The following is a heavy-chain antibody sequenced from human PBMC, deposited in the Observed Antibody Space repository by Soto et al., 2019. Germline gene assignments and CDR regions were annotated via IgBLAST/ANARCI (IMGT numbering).Heavy chain of an antibody. Sequence: QVQLVQSGAEVKKRGSSVKVSCKDSGGTFSTYSMFWVRQAPGQGLEWMGRIIPMLGIRNYAQRFQDRVTITADKSTATAHMELSSLRSDDTALYYCTIGSWSGEVFDMWVQGTMVTVS. J-gene: IGHJ3*02. CDR3: TIGSWSGEVFDM. D-gene: IGHD2-21*01. V-gene: IGHV1-69*02. CDR2: IIPMLGIR. CDR1: GGTFSTYS.